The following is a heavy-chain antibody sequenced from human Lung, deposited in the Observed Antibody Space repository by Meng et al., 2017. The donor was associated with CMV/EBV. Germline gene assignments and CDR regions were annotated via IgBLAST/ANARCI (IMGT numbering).Heavy chain of an antibody. CDR3: ARHHTYYFASGPNYYFDY. V-gene: IGHV4-30-4*08. CDR1: GGSISSGDYY. CDR2: VYYSGST. J-gene: IGHJ4*02. D-gene: IGHD3-10*01. Sequence: SETLSLTCTVSGGSISSGDYYWSWIRQHPGKGLEWIGYVYYSGSTYYNPSLKSRVTISVDTSTNQISLRLTSVTAADTAVYYCARHHTYYFASGPNYYFDYWGQGTLVTVSS.